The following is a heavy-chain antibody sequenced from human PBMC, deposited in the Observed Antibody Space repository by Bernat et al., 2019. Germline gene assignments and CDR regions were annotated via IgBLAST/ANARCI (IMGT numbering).Heavy chain of an antibody. V-gene: IGHV2-26*01. CDR3: ARVLERGYYFDY. J-gene: IGHJ4*02. CDR2: IFSTDEK. D-gene: IGHD1-1*01. Sequence: QVTLKESGPVLVKPTETLTLTCTVSGFSLSNARMGVSWIRQPPGKALEWLAHIFSTDEKSYSTSLKSRLTISKDTSKSQVVLTMTNMDPVDTATYYCARVLERGYYFDYWGQGTLVTVSS. CDR1: GFSLSNARMG.